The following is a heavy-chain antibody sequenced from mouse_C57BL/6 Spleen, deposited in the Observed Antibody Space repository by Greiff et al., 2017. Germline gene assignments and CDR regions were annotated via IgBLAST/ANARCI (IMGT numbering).Heavy chain of an antibody. J-gene: IGHJ4*01. Sequence: EVNVVESEGGLVQPGSSMKLSCTASGFTFSDYYMAWVRQVPEKGLEWVANINYDGSSTYYLDSLKSRFIISRDNAKNILYLQMSSLKSEDTATYYCARAMVTTRYAMDYWGQGTSVTVSS. D-gene: IGHD2-2*01. CDR2: INYDGSST. CDR3: ARAMVTTRYAMDY. V-gene: IGHV5-16*01. CDR1: GFTFSDYY.